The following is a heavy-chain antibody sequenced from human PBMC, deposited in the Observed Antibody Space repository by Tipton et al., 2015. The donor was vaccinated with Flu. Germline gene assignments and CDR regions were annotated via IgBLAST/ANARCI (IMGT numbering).Heavy chain of an antibody. CDR1: GYTFTSYD. V-gene: IGHV1-18*01. CDR2: ISAYNGNT. Sequence: QLVQSGAEVKKPGASVKVSCKASGYTFTSYDINWVRQATGQGLEWMGWISAYNGNTNYAQKLQGRVTMTTDTSTSTAYMELRSLRSDDTVVYYCARHYCSSTSCYKGPFDYWGQGTLVTVSS. J-gene: IGHJ4*02. D-gene: IGHD2-2*02. CDR3: ARHYCSSTSCYKGPFDY.